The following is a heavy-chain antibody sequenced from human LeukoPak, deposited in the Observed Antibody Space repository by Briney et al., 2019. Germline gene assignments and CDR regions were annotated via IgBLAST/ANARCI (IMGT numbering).Heavy chain of an antibody. CDR3: AFSVGATMGFDY. D-gene: IGHD1-26*01. V-gene: IGHV1-2*02. Sequence: ASVKVSCKASGYTFTNYGISWVRQAPGQGLEWMGWINPNSGGTNYAQKFQGRVTMTRDTSISTAYMELSRLRSDDTAVYYCAFSVGATMGFDYWGQGTLVTVSS. CDR1: GYTFTNYG. CDR2: INPNSGGT. J-gene: IGHJ4*02.